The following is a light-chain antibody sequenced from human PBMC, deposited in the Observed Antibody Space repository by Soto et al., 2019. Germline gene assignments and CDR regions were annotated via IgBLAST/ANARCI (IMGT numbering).Light chain of an antibody. CDR1: SSDVGGYNY. Sequence: QSALTQPRSVSGSPGQSVTISCTGTSSDVGGYNYVSWYQQHPGKAPKLMIYDVSKRPSGVPDRFSGSKSGNTASLTISGLQAEDEADYYCATWDYSLTGEVFGGGTKLTVL. CDR2: DVS. CDR3: ATWDYSLTGEV. V-gene: IGLV2-11*01. J-gene: IGLJ2*01.